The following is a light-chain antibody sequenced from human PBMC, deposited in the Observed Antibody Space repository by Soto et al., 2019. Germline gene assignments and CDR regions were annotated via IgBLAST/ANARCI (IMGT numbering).Light chain of an antibody. CDR2: AAT. CDR3: QQSYTAPHT. V-gene: IGKV1-39*01. J-gene: IGKJ2*01. Sequence: DIQMTQSPSSLSASVGDRVTITCRASQSITTYLNWYQHKPGKAPKLVIYAATSLQSGVPSRFSGSGSGTDFTLTITSLRPEDFATYYCQQSYTAPHTFGQGTKLDIK. CDR1: QSITTY.